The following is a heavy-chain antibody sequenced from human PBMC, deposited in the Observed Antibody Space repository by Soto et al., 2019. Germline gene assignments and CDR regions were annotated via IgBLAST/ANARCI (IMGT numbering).Heavy chain of an antibody. D-gene: IGHD3-10*01. CDR3: ARDGGLLWFGEFTSYYYYYGMDV. CDR1: GGSISSSNW. Sequence: PSETLSLTCAVSGGSISSSNWWSWVRQPPGKGLEWIGEIYHSGSTNYNPSLKSRVTISVDKSKNQFSLKLSSVTAADTAVYYCARDGGLLWFGEFTSYYYYYGMDVWGQGTTVTVSS. CDR2: IYHSGST. J-gene: IGHJ6*02. V-gene: IGHV4-4*02.